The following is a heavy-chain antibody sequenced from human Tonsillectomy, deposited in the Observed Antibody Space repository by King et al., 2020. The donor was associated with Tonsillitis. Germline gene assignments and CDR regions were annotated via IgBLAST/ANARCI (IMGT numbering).Heavy chain of an antibody. J-gene: IGHJ4*02. CDR1: CSKNG. D-gene: IGHD6-6*01. Sequence: CSKNGMHWVRQAPGKGLEWVAVISYDGSNKYYADSVKGRFTISRDNSKNTLYLQMNSLRAEDTAVYYCAKGEYSSFDYWGQGTLVTVSS. CDR3: AKGEYSSFDY. V-gene: IGHV3-30*18. CDR2: ISYDGSNK.